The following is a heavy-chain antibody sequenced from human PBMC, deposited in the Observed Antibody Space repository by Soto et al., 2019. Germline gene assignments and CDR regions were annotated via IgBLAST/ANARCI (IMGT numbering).Heavy chain of an antibody. D-gene: IGHD4-4*01. CDR3: ARELYSNYPQLFDP. J-gene: IGHJ5*02. CDR1: GGTFSSYA. V-gene: IGHV1-69*13. Sequence: GASVKVSCKASGGTFSSYAISWVRQAPGQGLEWMGGIIPIFGTANYAQKFQGRVTITADESTSTAYMELSSLRSEDTAVYYCARELYSNYPQLFDPWGQRTLVAVSS. CDR2: IIPIFGTA.